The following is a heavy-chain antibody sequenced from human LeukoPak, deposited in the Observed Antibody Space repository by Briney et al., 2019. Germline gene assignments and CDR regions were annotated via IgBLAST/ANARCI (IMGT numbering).Heavy chain of an antibody. CDR1: GFTFSSYS. CDR3: AREPLKLLWFGEPSGY. J-gene: IGHJ4*02. V-gene: IGHV3-21*01. CDR2: ISSSSSYI. D-gene: IGHD3-10*01. Sequence: GVSLRLSCAASGFTFSSYSMNWVRQAPGKGLEWVSSISSSSSYIYYADSVKGRFTISRDNAKNSLYLQMNSLRAEDTAVYYCAREPLKLLWFGEPSGYWGQGTLVTVSS.